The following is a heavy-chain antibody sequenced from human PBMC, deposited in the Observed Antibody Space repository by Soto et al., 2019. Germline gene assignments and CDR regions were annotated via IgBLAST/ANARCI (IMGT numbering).Heavy chain of an antibody. CDR2: ISGYNGNT. CDR3: ARAPRSWYSFCLDY. Sequence: QVQLVQSGAEVKKAGASVKVSCKASGYTFSTYGISWVRQAPGQGLEWMGWISGYNGNTNYAQKLQGRVTLTTDTSTNTAYMELRSLRSDDTAVYYCARAPRSWYSFCLDYWGKGTVVTVSS. V-gene: IGHV1-18*01. J-gene: IGHJ4*02. CDR1: GYTFSTYG. D-gene: IGHD6-13*01.